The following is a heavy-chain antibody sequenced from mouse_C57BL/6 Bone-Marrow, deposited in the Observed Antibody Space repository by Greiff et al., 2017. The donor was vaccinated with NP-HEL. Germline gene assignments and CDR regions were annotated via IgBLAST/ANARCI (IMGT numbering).Heavy chain of an antibody. Sequence: EVQLQQSGAELVRPGASVKLSCTVSGFNIKDDYMHWVKQRPEQGLEWIGWIDPENGDTEYASKFQGKATITADTSSNTAYLQLSSLTSEDTAVYYGTTGDSSPYAMDYWGQGTSVTVSS. CDR3: TTGDSSPYAMDY. J-gene: IGHJ4*01. D-gene: IGHD1-1*01. CDR1: GFNIKDDY. CDR2: IDPENGDT. V-gene: IGHV14-4*01.